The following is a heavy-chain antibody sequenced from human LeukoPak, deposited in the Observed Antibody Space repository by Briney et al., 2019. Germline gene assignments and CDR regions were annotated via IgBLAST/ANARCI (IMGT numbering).Heavy chain of an antibody. CDR1: GYTFTSYA. CDR3: AKEGTYGSSWSWNY. Sequence: ASVKVSCKASGYTFTSYAMNWVRQAPGQGLEWMGWINTNTGNPTYAQGFTGRFVFSLDTSVNTAYLQISSLKAEDTAVYYCAKEGTYGSSWSWNYWGQGTLVTVSS. D-gene: IGHD6-13*01. CDR2: INTNTGNP. J-gene: IGHJ4*02. V-gene: IGHV7-4-1*02.